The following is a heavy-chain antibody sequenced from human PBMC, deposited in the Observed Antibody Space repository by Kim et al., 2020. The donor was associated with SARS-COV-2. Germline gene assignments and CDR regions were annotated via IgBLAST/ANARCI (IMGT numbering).Heavy chain of an antibody. Sequence: ASVKVSRKASGYTFTNFGISWVRQAPGHGLEWMGWISPYNGKTDYAQKFQGKITMTADTSTSTVYMELRSLSSDDTAIFYCAREELYYYFTMDVWGQGTTVTVSS. CDR2: ISPYNGKT. CDR3: AREELYYYFTMDV. D-gene: IGHD1-7*01. CDR1: GYTFTNFG. V-gene: IGHV1-18*01. J-gene: IGHJ6*02.